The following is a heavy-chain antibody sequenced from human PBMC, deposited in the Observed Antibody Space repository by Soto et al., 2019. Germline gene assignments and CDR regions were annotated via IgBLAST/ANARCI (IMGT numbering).Heavy chain of an antibody. Sequence: EVQLVESGGGLVQPGGSLRLSCAASGFTFSDHYKDWVRQAPGKGLEWVGRSRNKANSYTTEYAASVKGRFTISRDDSKNSLYLQMNSLKTEDTAVYYCARAEVGATTYWGQGTLVTVSS. CDR1: GFTFSDHY. J-gene: IGHJ4*02. CDR2: SRNKANSYTT. D-gene: IGHD1-26*01. V-gene: IGHV3-72*01. CDR3: ARAEVGATTY.